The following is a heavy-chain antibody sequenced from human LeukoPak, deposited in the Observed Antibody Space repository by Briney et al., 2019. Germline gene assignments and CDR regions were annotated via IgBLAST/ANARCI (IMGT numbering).Heavy chain of an antibody. V-gene: IGHV4-34*01. CDR3: ARDSGYYSCFDY. CDR2: INHSGST. CDR1: GGSFSGYY. J-gene: IGHJ4*02. D-gene: IGHD3-22*01. Sequence: PSETLSLTCAVYGGSFSGYYWSWIRQPPGKGLEWIGEINHSGSTNYNPSLKSRVTISVDTSKNQFSLKLSSVTAADTAVYYCARDSGYYSCFDYWGQGTLVTVSS.